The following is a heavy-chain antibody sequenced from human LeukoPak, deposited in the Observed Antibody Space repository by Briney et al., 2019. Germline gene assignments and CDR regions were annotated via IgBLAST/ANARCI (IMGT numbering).Heavy chain of an antibody. CDR3: ARGQWGYDQNWFDP. Sequence: GGSLRLSCAASGFTFSSYSMNWVRQAPGKELEWVSYINSGSSTIYYADSVKGRFTISRDNAKNSLYLQMNSLRADDTAVYYCARGQWGYDQNWFDPWGQGTLVTVSS. CDR1: GFTFSSYS. CDR2: INSGSSTI. J-gene: IGHJ5*02. V-gene: IGHV3-48*01. D-gene: IGHD5-12*01.